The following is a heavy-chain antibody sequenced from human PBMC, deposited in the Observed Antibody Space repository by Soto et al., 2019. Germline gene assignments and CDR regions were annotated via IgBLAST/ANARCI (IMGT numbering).Heavy chain of an antibody. Sequence: SETLSLTCPVSGGSISSGDYYWSWIRQPPGKGLEWIGYIYYSGSTYYNPSLKSRVTISVDTSKNQFSLKLSSVTAADTAVYCCARDSSLWFGEGSQGGIDPWGQGTLVIVSS. D-gene: IGHD3-10*01. CDR3: ARDSSLWFGEGSQGGIDP. J-gene: IGHJ5*02. CDR2: IYYSGST. V-gene: IGHV4-30-4*01. CDR1: GGSISSGDYY.